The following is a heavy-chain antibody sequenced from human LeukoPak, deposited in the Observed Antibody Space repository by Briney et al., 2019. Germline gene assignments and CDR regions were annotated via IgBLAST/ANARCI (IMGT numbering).Heavy chain of an antibody. J-gene: IGHJ3*02. CDR2: IRYDGSNK. CDR1: GFTFSSYG. V-gene: IGHV3-30*02. D-gene: IGHD5-18*01. Sequence: PGGSLRLSCAASGFTFSSYGMHWVRQAPGKGLEWVAFIRYDGSNKYYADSVKGRFTISRDNAKNSLYLQMNSLRAEDTALYYCAKDPGGIQGDAFDIWGQGTMVTVSS. CDR3: AKDPGGIQGDAFDI.